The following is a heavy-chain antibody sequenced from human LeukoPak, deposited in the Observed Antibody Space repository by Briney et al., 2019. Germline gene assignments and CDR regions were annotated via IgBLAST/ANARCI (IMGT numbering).Heavy chain of an antibody. Sequence: SQTQSLTCTVSGGSISSGGYYWSWIRQHPGKGLEWIGYIYYSGSTYYNPSLKSRVTISVDTSKNQFSLKLSSVTAADTAVYYCARGDYDYVWGSYRPADYWGQGTLVTVSS. V-gene: IGHV4-31*03. CDR1: GGSISSGGYY. J-gene: IGHJ4*02. CDR2: IYYSGST. CDR3: ARGDYDYVWGSYRPADY. D-gene: IGHD3-16*02.